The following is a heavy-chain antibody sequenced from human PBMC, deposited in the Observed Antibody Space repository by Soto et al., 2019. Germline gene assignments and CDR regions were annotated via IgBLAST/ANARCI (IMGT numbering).Heavy chain of an antibody. D-gene: IGHD4-17*01. CDR3: ARDYGGNSWWYFDL. Sequence: SETLCLTCTVSGGSVSSGSYYWSWIRQPPGKGLEWIGYIYYSGSTNYNPSLKSRVTISVDTSKNQFSLKLSSVTAADTAVYYCARDYGGNSWWYFDLWGRGTLVTVSS. CDR2: IYYSGST. CDR1: GGSVSSGSYY. J-gene: IGHJ2*01. V-gene: IGHV4-61*01.